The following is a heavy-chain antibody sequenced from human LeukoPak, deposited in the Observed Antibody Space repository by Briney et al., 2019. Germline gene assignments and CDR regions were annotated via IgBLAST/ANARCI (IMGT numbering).Heavy chain of an antibody. D-gene: IGHD3-9*01. CDR1: GFTFSSFE. Sequence: PGGSLRLSCAASGFTFSSFEMNWVRQAPGKGLEWISYISSSGDTIYYADSVKGRFTISRDNAKNSMYLQMNSLRAEDTAVYYCATDEIYYDILTGYRHFDYWGQGTLVTVFS. J-gene: IGHJ4*02. V-gene: IGHV3-48*03. CDR3: ATDEIYYDILTGYRHFDY. CDR2: ISSSGDTI.